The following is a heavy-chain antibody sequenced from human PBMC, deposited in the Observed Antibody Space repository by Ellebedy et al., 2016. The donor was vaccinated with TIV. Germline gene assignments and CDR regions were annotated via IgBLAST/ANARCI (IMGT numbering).Heavy chain of an antibody. V-gene: IGHV3-9*01. D-gene: IGHD6-13*01. CDR3: AKDYGPTWDSSSCDY. Sequence: GGSLRLSXAASGFTFDDYAMHWVRQAPGKGLEWVSGISWNSGSIGYADSVKGRFTISRDNAKNSLYLQMNSLRAEDTALYYCAKDYGPTWDSSSCDYWGQGTLVTVSS. CDR1: GFTFDDYA. CDR2: ISWNSGSI. J-gene: IGHJ4*02.